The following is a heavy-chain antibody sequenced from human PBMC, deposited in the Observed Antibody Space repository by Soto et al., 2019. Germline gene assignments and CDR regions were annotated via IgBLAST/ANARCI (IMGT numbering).Heavy chain of an antibody. D-gene: IGHD6-19*01. CDR3: ASLAVAHFRQAWDDY. J-gene: IGHJ4*02. CDR2: ISSNGGST. CDR1: GVNFGNYA. V-gene: IGHV3-64*01. Sequence: SGGLLRLSSAASGVNFGNYAMLWVLQAPGKGLEYVSAISSNGGSTYYANSVKGRFTISRDNSKNTLYLQMGSLRAEDMAVYYCASLAVAHFRQAWDDYWGQGTLVTVSS.